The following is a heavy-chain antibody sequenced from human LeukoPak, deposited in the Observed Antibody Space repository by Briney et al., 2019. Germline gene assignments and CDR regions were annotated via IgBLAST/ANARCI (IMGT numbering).Heavy chain of an antibody. D-gene: IGHD3-10*01. CDR3: ARRWFGELYTATFDY. Sequence: PSETLSLTCAVYGGSFSGYYWSWIRQPPGKGLKGIGEINHSGSTNYNPSLKSRGTISVDTSKNQFSLKLSSVTAADTAVYYCARRWFGELYTATFDYWGQGALVTVSS. J-gene: IGHJ4*02. CDR2: INHSGST. CDR1: GGSFSGYY. V-gene: IGHV4-34*01.